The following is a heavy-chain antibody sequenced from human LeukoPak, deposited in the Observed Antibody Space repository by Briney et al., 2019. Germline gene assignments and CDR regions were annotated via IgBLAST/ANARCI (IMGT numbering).Heavy chain of an antibody. Sequence: GGSLRLSCAASGFTFSSYAMIWVRQARGKGLEGVSAISGSGGSTYYADSVKGRFTIYRDNSKNTLYLQMNSLRAEDTAVYYCATAKTGYRAFDYWGQGTLVTVSS. CDR1: GFTFSSYA. CDR3: ATAKTGYRAFDY. CDR2: ISGSGGST. J-gene: IGHJ4*02. D-gene: IGHD1-1*01. V-gene: IGHV3-23*01.